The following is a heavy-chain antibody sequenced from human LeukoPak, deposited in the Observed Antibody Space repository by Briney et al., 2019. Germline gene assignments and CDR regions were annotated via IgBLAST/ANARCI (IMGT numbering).Heavy chain of an antibody. J-gene: IGHJ4*02. D-gene: IGHD3-10*01. CDR1: GVSITSHF. CDR2: AYFNGIT. V-gene: IGHV4-59*11. CDR3: ARDEGSPGALDH. Sequence: SETLSLTCTVSGVSITSHFWSWIRQSPGQGLEWIGYAYFNGITNYNPSLKSRVTISVDTSKNQFSLRLSSVTAADTAVYYCARDEGSPGALDHWGQETLVSVSS.